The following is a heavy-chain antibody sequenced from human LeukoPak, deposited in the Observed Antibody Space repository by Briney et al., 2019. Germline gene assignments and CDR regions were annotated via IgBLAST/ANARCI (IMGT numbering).Heavy chain of an antibody. J-gene: IGHJ4*02. CDR1: GGSFSGYY. Sequence: SETLSLTCAVYGGSFSGYYWSWIRQPPGKGLEWIGEINHSGSTNYNPSLKSRVTISVDTSKNQFSLKLSSVTAADTAVYYCARAAFGVLMVYAHFDYWGQGTLVTVSS. CDR2: INHSGST. CDR3: ARAAFGVLMVYAHFDY. V-gene: IGHV4-34*01. D-gene: IGHD2-8*01.